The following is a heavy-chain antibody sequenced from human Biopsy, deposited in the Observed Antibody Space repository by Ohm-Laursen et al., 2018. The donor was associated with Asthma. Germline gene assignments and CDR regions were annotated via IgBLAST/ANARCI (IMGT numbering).Heavy chain of an antibody. CDR2: LIPVLGTP. J-gene: IGHJ6*02. D-gene: IGHD5-12*01. CDR3: ARGYSGSDRIVYYYSGLEV. V-gene: IGHV1-69*13. Sequence: GPSEKASCKASGGTSSSYAISWVRQAPGQGLEWMGGLIPVLGTPDHAQMFEGRVTITADESTSTAYMELSSLSSEDTAVYYCARGYSGSDRIVYYYSGLEVWGQGTTVTVSS. CDR1: GGTSSSYA.